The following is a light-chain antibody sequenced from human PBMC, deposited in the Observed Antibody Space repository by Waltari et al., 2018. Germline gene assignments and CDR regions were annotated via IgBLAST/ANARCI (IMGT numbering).Light chain of an antibody. J-gene: IGLJ1*01. Sequence: QSALTQPASVSGSPGQSITISCTGASSDVGAYNYVSWYQQHPGKAPPLMIYAVSNRPSGVSNRFSGSKSGNTASLTISGLQAEDEADYYCSSYTSSRTYVFGTGTKVTVL. V-gene: IGLV2-14*01. CDR2: AVS. CDR1: SSDVGAYNY. CDR3: SSYTSSRTYV.